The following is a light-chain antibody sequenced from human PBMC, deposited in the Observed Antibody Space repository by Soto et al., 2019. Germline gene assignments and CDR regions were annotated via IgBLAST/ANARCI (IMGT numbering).Light chain of an antibody. V-gene: IGKV3-15*01. CDR1: QAVSDD. Sequence: EIVMTQSPATLFVSPGEKATLSCRASQAVSDDLAWYQQKPGQTPRLLIYGASTRATDIPARFSGGGSGTEFTLTISSLQSEDSAIYYCQQSHDWPPITFGPGTKVNI. J-gene: IGKJ3*01. CDR2: GAS. CDR3: QQSHDWPPIT.